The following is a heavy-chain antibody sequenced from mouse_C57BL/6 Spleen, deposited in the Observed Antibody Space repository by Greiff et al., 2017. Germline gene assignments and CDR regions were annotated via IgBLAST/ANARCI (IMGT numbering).Heavy chain of an antibody. Sequence: VQLQQPGAELVKPGASVKLSCKASGYTFTSYWMHWVKQRPGQGLEWIGMIHPNSGSTNYNEKFKSKATLTVDNSSSTAYMQLSSLTSEDSAVYYCARSPHSCGSSHWYFDVWGTGTTVTVSS. CDR3: ARSPHSCGSSHWYFDV. V-gene: IGHV1-64*01. CDR2: IHPNSGST. D-gene: IGHD1-1*01. CDR1: GYTFTSYW. J-gene: IGHJ1*03.